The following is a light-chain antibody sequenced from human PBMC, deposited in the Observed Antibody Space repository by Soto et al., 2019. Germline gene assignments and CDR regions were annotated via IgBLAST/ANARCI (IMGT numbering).Light chain of an antibody. Sequence: EIVMTQSPSTLSVSPGEGATLSCRATQSISNNLAWYQQKPGQAPRLLIYAASTRATGTSARFSGSGSGTDFTLSISSLQSEDFAVYYCQQYNNWPRTFGQGTKVDIK. CDR3: QQYNNWPRT. V-gene: IGKV3-15*01. CDR1: QSISNN. J-gene: IGKJ1*01. CDR2: AAS.